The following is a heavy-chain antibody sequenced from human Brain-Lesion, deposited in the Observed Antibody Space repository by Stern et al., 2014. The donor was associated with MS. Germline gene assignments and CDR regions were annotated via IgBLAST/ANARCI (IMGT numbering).Heavy chain of an antibody. CDR2: IYYSGNT. V-gene: IGHV4-39*01. CDR1: GGSVSSTSYA. CDR3: AGEEDIRYCSGGSCTGNWFDP. Sequence: QVQLGQSGPGLVKPSETLSLTCTVAGGSVSSTSYAWAWIRQPPGKGLEWIGTIYYSGNTYYSPSLKSRLTLSLDTSKNQFSLPLGFVTAADTAVYYCAGEEDIRYCSGGSCTGNWFDPWGQGTLVTVSS. D-gene: IGHD2-15*01. J-gene: IGHJ5*02.